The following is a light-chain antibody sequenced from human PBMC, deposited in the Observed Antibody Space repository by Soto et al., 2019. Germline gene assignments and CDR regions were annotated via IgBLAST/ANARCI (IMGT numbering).Light chain of an antibody. CDR2: DAS. CDR3: QQYNNWPLG. Sequence: EIVMTQSPATLSVSPGERATLSCRASQSVNSKLAWYQQKPGQAPRLLIHDASTRATGIPVRFSGSGSGTEFTLTISSLQSEDFAVYYCQQYNNWPLGFGGGTKVGIK. CDR1: QSVNSK. J-gene: IGKJ4*01. V-gene: IGKV3-15*01.